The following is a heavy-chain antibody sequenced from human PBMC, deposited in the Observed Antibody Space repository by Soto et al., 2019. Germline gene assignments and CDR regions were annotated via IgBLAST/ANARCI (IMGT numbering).Heavy chain of an antibody. CDR2: IYPYDSDT. J-gene: IGHJ4*01. Sequence: GESLKISCKTSGYSFTSYWIGWVRQMPGKGMEWMGNIYPYDSDTRYSPSFQGQVTISADTSITTAYLQWSGLRASDTAMYFCARHLVGSTRGNFDYWGQGALVTVSS. CDR1: GYSFTSYW. V-gene: IGHV5-51*01. CDR3: ARHLVGSTRGNFDY. D-gene: IGHD2-2*01.